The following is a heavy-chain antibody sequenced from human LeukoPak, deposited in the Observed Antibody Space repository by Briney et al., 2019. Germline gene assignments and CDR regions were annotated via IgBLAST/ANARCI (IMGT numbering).Heavy chain of an antibody. V-gene: IGHV3-66*01. CDR1: GFTVSSNY. Sequence: GGSLRLSCAASGFTVSSNYMSWVRQAPGKGLEWVSVIYSDGSTYDADSVKGRFTISRDNSKNTLYLQVNGLRAEDTAVYYCARDLSVGAKPDLGFDYWGQGTLVTVSS. J-gene: IGHJ4*02. CDR3: ARDLSVGAKPDLGFDY. CDR2: IYSDGST. D-gene: IGHD1-26*01.